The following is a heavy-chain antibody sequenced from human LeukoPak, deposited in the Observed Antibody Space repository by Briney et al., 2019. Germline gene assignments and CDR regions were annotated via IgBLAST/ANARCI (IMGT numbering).Heavy chain of an antibody. CDR1: GGSISSYY. D-gene: IGHD5-12*01. V-gene: IGHV4-4*07. CDR2: IYPSGST. Sequence: SETLSLNCNVSGGSISSYYWTWIRQPAGKGLEWIGRIYPSGSTYYNPSLKSRVTISLDASKNQFSLMLSSVTAADTALYYCASSVVATGPYYLDYWGQGTLVTVSS. CDR3: ASSVVATGPYYLDY. J-gene: IGHJ4*02.